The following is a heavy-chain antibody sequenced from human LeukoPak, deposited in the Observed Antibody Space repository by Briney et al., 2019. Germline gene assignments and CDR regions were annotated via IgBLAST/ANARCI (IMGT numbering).Heavy chain of an antibody. V-gene: IGHV4-59*08. CDR1: GGSISSYY. CDR3: ARHPRIPLRWFDP. Sequence: SETLSLTCTVSGGSISSYYWSWIRQPPGKGLEWIGYIYYSGSTNYNPSLKSRVTISVDTSKNQFSLKLSSVTAADTAVYYCARHPRIPLRWFDPWGQGTLVTVSS. J-gene: IGHJ5*02. CDR2: IYYSGST. D-gene: IGHD2-21*01.